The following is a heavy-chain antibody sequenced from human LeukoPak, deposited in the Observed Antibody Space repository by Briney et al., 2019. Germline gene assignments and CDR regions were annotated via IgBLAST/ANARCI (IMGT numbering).Heavy chain of an antibody. CDR2: ISSSSSYI. Sequence: GGSLRLSCAASGFTFSSYSMNWVRQAPGKGLEWVSSISSSSSYIYYADSVKGRFTISRDNATNSLYLQMNSLRAEDTAVYYCARVWVNWFDPWGQGTLVTVSS. V-gene: IGHV3-21*01. CDR1: GFTFSSYS. J-gene: IGHJ5*02. CDR3: ARVWVNWFDP. D-gene: IGHD7-27*01.